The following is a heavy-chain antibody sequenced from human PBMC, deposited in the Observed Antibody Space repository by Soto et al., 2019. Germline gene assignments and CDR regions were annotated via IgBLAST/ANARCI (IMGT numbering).Heavy chain of an antibody. V-gene: IGHV1-46*01. D-gene: IGHD3-22*01. CDR2: INPSGGST. J-gene: IGHJ4*02. Sequence: ASVKVSCKASGYTFTSYYMHWVRQAPGQGLEWMGIINPSGGSTSYAQKFQGRVTMTRDTSTSTVYMELSSLRSEDTAVYYCATITPPNYYDSSGLSPDDYWGQGTLVTVSS. CDR3: ATITPPNYYDSSGLSPDDY. CDR1: GYTFTSYY.